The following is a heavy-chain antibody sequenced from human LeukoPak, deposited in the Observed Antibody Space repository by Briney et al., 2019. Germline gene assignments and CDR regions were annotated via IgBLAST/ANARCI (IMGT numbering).Heavy chain of an antibody. CDR3: ASGGGSLSS. J-gene: IGHJ3*01. Sequence: SETLSLTCAVSGGSVTSGGYAWRWIRQPPGKGLEWIGYIYYGGSTNYNPSLKSRLSISLDTSNNQFSLRLNSVTAADTAVYYCASGGGSLSSWGQGTMVIVSS. CDR2: IYYGGST. CDR1: GGSVTSGGYA. V-gene: IGHV4-30-4*07. D-gene: IGHD3-16*01.